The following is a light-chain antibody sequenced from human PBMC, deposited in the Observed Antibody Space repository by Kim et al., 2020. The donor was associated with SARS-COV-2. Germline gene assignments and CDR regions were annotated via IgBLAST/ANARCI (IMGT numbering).Light chain of an antibody. CDR1: QSVSSC. J-gene: IGKJ4*01. CDR3: QQHSNWLT. CDR2: DAS. Sequence: SLSPGERATRSCRASQSVSSCLAWYQQKPGQAPRLLIYDASNRATGIPARFSGSGSGTDFTLTISSLEPEDFAVYYCQQHSNWLTVGGGTKVDIK. V-gene: IGKV3-11*01.